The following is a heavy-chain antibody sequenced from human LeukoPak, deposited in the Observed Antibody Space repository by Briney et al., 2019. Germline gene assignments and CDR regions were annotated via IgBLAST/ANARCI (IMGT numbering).Heavy chain of an antibody. CDR2: IDQGGSVR. CDR3: ARDPESSSFDL. J-gene: IGHJ4*02. CDR1: GFTFSDYY. V-gene: IGHV3-7*01. Sequence: PGGSLRLSCAASGFTFSDYYMSWIRQAPGKGLEFVANIDQGGSVRNYMDSLKGRCTISRDNAKKSLYLEINSLRADDTAVYYCARDPESSSFDLWGRGALVTVSS. D-gene: IGHD6-13*01.